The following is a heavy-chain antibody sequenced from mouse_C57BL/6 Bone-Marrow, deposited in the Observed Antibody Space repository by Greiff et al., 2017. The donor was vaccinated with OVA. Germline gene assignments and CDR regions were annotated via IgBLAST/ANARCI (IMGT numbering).Heavy chain of an antibody. V-gene: IGHV2-2*01. Sequence: QVQLKESGPGLVQPSQSLSITCTVSGFSLTSYGVHWVRQSPGKGLEWLGVIWSGGSTDYNAAFISRLSISKENSKSQVFFKMNSLQADDTARYYCARRANWAPYAMDYWGQGTSVTVSS. CDR2: IWSGGST. CDR3: ARRANWAPYAMDY. D-gene: IGHD4-1*01. J-gene: IGHJ4*01. CDR1: GFSLTSYG.